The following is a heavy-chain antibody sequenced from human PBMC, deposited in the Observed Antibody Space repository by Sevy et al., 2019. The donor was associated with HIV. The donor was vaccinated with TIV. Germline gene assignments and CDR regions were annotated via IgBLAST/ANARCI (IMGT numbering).Heavy chain of an antibody. Sequence: GGSLRLSCAASGFTFSYSGMHWVRQAPGQGLEWVTFIQSDGNNKYYADSVKGRFTITRDNSKNRLYLQMNSLRSDDTAVYYCAKNTAAVGTGGFDYWGQGTLVTVSS. J-gene: IGHJ4*02. CDR3: AKNTAAVGTGGFDY. CDR2: IQSDGNNK. V-gene: IGHV3-30*02. D-gene: IGHD6-13*01. CDR1: GFTFSYSG.